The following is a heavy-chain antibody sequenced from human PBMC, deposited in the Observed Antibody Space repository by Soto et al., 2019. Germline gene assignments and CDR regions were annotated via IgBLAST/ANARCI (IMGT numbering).Heavy chain of an antibody. CDR1: GGSFSGYY. Sequence: SETLSLTCAVYGGSFSGYYWSWILQPPGKGLEWIGEINHSGSTNYNPSLKSRVTISVDTSKNQFSLKLSSVTAADTAAYYCARGWVAARDFDYWGQGTLVTVSS. J-gene: IGHJ4*02. D-gene: IGHD6-6*01. CDR2: INHSGST. V-gene: IGHV4-34*01. CDR3: ARGWVAARDFDY.